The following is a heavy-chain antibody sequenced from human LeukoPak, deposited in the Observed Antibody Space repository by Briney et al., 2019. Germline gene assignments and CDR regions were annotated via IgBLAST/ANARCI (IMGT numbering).Heavy chain of an antibody. CDR3: ATRGRGSYGAFDI. D-gene: IGHD1-26*01. J-gene: IGHJ3*02. CDR1: GFTFTGYY. CDR2: INPNSAGT. Sequence: ASVKVSCKASGFTFTGYYMHWVRQAPGQGLEWMGWINPNSAGTNYAQKFQGRVTMTEDTSTDTAYMELSSLRSEDTAVYYCATRGRGSYGAFDIWGQGTMVTVSS. V-gene: IGHV1-2*02.